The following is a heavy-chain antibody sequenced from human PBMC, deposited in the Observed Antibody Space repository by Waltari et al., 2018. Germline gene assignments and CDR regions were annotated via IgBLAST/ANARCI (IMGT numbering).Heavy chain of an antibody. D-gene: IGHD1-26*01. V-gene: IGHV3-15*01. J-gene: IGHJ4*02. CDR1: GFILAPAW. CDR3: TTLDAPWGGG. CDR2: IQSKSDGYRT. Sequence: EVQMVESGGGSVRPGQSLRLSWVASGFILAPAWLAWVRQAPGKGLEWFGRIQSKSDGYRTDFAAPVKGRFSISRDDSRNTVYLQMNSLRNEDTALYYCTTLDAPWGGGWGQGTLVTVSS.